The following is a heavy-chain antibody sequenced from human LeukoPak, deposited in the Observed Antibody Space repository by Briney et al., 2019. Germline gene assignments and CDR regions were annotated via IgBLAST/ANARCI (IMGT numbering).Heavy chain of an antibody. J-gene: IGHJ5*02. V-gene: IGHV1-69*06. Sequence: SVKVSCKASGGTFSSYAISWVRQAPGQGLEWMGGIIPIFGTANYAQKFQGRVTITADKSTSTAYMELSSLRSGDTAVYYCARGVVGATNPNLNWFDPWGQGTLVTVSS. CDR1: GGTFSSYA. CDR2: IIPIFGTA. D-gene: IGHD1-26*01. CDR3: ARGVVGATNPNLNWFDP.